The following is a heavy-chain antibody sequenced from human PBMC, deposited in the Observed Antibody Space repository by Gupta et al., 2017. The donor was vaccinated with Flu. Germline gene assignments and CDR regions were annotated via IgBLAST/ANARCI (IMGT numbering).Heavy chain of an antibody. D-gene: IGHD2-2*02. Sequence: IHRVRQAPGQGLEWMGRITPNSGDTKYAQKFQGSVTMTRDTSIITVYMELNRLRSDDTAVYYCARVQGCSSPTCYTGGADYWGQGTLVTVSS. CDR3: ARVQGCSSPTCYTGGADY. J-gene: IGHJ4*02. CDR2: ITPNSGDT. V-gene: IGHV1-2*06.